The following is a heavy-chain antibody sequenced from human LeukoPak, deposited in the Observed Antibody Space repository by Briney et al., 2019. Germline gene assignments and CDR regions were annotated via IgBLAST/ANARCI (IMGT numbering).Heavy chain of an antibody. V-gene: IGHV4-59*01. D-gene: IGHD6-19*01. J-gene: IGHJ4*02. CDR2: IYYSGST. CDR3: ARQDSSGWYIDY. CDR1: GGSISSYY. Sequence: SETLSLTCTVFGGSISSYYWSWIRQPPGKGLEWIGYIYYSGSTNYNPSLKSRVTISVDTSKNQFSLKLSSVTAADTAVYYCARQDSSGWYIDYWGQGTLVTVSS.